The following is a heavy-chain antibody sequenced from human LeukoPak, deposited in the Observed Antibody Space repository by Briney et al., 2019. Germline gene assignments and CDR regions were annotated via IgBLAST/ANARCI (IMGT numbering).Heavy chain of an antibody. V-gene: IGHV1-3*01. Sequence: ASVNVSCKASGYTFTSYAMHWVRQAPGQRLEWMGWINAGNGNTKYSQKFQGRVTITRDTSASTAYMELSSLRSEDTAVYYCARRDYYDSSGYIDAFDIWGQGTMVTVSS. CDR2: INAGNGNT. J-gene: IGHJ3*02. D-gene: IGHD3-22*01. CDR1: GYTFTSYA. CDR3: ARRDYYDSSGYIDAFDI.